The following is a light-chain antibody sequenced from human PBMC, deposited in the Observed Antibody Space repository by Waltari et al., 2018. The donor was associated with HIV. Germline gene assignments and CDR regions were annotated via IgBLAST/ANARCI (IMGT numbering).Light chain of an antibody. Sequence: SYELTQTPSVSVSPGQTARITCSGAGLSKQYPYWYQQRPGQAPVLVIYKDSERPSGIPERYSGSSSGTTVTLTISGVQAEDEADYYCQSADASDTFLWVFGGGTKVTVL. CDR2: KDS. CDR1: GLSKQY. V-gene: IGLV3-25*03. CDR3: QSADASDTFLWV. J-gene: IGLJ3*02.